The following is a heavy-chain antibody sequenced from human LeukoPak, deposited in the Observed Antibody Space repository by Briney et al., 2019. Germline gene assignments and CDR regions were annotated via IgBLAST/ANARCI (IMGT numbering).Heavy chain of an antibody. CDR3: ARTALTYDFWSGYHDY. Sequence: GRSLRLSCAASGFTFSSYAMHWVRQAPGKGLEWVAVISYDGSNKYYADSVKGRFTISRDNSKNTLYLQMNSLRAEETAVYYCARTALTYDFWSGYHDYWGQGTLVTVSS. D-gene: IGHD3-3*01. CDR2: ISYDGSNK. CDR1: GFTFSSYA. J-gene: IGHJ4*02. V-gene: IGHV3-30*04.